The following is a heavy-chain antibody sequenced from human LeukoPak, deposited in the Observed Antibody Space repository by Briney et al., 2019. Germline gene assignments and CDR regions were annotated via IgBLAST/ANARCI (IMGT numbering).Heavy chain of an antibody. D-gene: IGHD7-27*01. CDR1: GFTFSSYW. Sequence: GGSLRLSCAASGFTFSSYWMHWVRQAPGKGLVWVSRIKSDGSTNYADSVKGRFTISRDNAKNTVSLQMNSLRAEDTAVYYCARDLGLNYWGQGTLVTVSS. CDR3: ARDLGLNY. J-gene: IGHJ4*02. CDR2: IKSDGST. V-gene: IGHV3-74*01.